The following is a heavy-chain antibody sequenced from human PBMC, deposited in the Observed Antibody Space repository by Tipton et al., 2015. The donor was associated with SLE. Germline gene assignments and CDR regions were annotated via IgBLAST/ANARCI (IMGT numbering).Heavy chain of an antibody. CDR3: ARHVDPTDYYYYAVDV. J-gene: IGHJ6*02. V-gene: IGHV4-39*07. CDR1: GASISSTSYY. CDR2: IYNSGNT. Sequence: LRLSCTVSGASISSTSYYWGWIRQAPGKGLEWIGSIYNSGNTYYNASLKSRVTISVDTSKNQFSLRLSSVSAADTAVYYCARHVDPTDYYYYAVDVWGQGTTVTVS.